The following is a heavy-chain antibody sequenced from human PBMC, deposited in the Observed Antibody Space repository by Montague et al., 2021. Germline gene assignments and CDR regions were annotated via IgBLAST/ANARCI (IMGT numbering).Heavy chain of an antibody. CDR2: IYDSGTT. J-gene: IGHJ4*02. CDR3: ARHLGISDPLDF. Sequence: SETLSLTCTVTGGSISEFYWSWIRQPPEKGLEWIGYIYDSGTTNYNPSLKSRVTISADTSMNQFSLNLRSVTAADTAVYFCARHLGISDPLDFWGQGTLVTVSS. V-gene: IGHV4-59*08. CDR1: GGSISEFY. D-gene: IGHD7-27*01.